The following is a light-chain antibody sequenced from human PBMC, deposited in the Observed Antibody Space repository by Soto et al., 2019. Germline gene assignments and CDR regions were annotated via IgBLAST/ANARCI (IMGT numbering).Light chain of an antibody. CDR3: SSYAGINNLV. CDR2: EVT. CDR1: SSDVGNYNY. V-gene: IGLV2-8*01. Sequence: QSALTQPPSASGSPGQSVTISCTGTSSDVGNYNYVSWYQQHPGKAPKVMIYEVTKRPSGVSDRFSGSKSGNTASLTVSGLPTEDEADYYCSSYAGINNLVFGGGTQLTVL. J-gene: IGLJ3*02.